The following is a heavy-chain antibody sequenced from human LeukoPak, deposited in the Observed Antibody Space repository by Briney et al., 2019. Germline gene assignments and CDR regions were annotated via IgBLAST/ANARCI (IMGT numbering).Heavy chain of an antibody. CDR1: GGSISSNNW. CDR2: IYHSDYT. V-gene: IGHV4-4*02. CDR3: ARGRPTMVRGVKVVYYFDY. D-gene: IGHD3-10*01. J-gene: IGHJ4*02. Sequence: SETLSLTCAVSGGSISSNNWWSWVRQPPGKGLEWIGEIYHSDYTNYNPSLKSRVTISVDKSKNQFSLKLSSVTAADTAVYYCARGRPTMVRGVKVVYYFDYWGQGTLVTVSS.